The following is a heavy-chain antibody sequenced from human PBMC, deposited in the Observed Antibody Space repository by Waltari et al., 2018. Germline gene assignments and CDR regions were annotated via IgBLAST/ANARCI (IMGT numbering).Heavy chain of an antibody. J-gene: IGHJ4*02. CDR3: ARSSAGSIVAMTDY. CDR2: IYYSGST. V-gene: IGHV4-59*11. Sequence: QVQLQESGPGLVKPSETLSLTCTVSGGSISSHYWSWIRQPPGKGLEWIGYIYYSGSTNYNPSLKSGVTISVDTSKNQFSLKLSSVTAADTAVYYCARSSAGSIVAMTDYWGQGTLVTVSS. CDR1: GGSISSHY. D-gene: IGHD5-12*01.